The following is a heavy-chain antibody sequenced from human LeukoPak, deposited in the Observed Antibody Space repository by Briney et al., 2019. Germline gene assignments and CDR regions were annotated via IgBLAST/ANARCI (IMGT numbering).Heavy chain of an antibody. V-gene: IGHV1-2*02. CDR3: ARDPYYGSGSYRYYYYYMDV. J-gene: IGHJ6*03. CDR1: GYTFTGYY. CDR2: INPNSGGT. Sequence: ASVKVSCKASGYTFTGYYMHWVRQAPGQGLEWMGWINPNSGGTNYAQKFQGRVTMTRDTSISTAYMELSRLRSDDTAVYYCARDPYYGSGSYRYYYYYMDVWGKGTTVTISS. D-gene: IGHD3-10*01.